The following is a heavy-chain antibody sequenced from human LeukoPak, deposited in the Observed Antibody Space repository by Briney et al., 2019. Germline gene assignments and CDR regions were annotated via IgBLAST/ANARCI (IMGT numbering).Heavy chain of an antibody. CDR1: GGSISSSNW. Sequence: SETLSLTCAVSGGSISSSNWWSWVRQPPGKGLEWIGETYHSGSTNYNPSLKSRVTISVDKSKNQFSLKLSSVTAADTAVYYCARDRSYDYVWGSYDYWGQGTLVTVSS. V-gene: IGHV4-4*02. J-gene: IGHJ4*02. CDR2: TYHSGST. CDR3: ARDRSYDYVWGSYDY. D-gene: IGHD3-16*01.